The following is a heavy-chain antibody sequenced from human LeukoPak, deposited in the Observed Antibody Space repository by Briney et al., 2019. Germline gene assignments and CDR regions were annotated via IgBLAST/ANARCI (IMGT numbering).Heavy chain of an antibody. D-gene: IGHD4-17*01. V-gene: IGHV4-59*12. CDR1: GGSISSYY. CDR2: IYYSGST. Sequence: SETLSLTCTVTGGSISSYYWSWIRQPPGKGLEWIGYIYYSGSTNYNPSLKSRVTISVDTSKNQFSLKLSSVTAADTAVYYCARVRDYVWYFDYWGQGTLVTVSS. CDR3: ARVRDYVWYFDY. J-gene: IGHJ4*02.